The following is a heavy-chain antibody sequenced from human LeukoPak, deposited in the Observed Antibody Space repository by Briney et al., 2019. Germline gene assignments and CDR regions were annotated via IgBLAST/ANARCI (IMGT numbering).Heavy chain of an antibody. Sequence: GESLKISCKGSGYSFTNYWIGWVRQMPGKGLEWMGIIYPGDSDTRYSPSFQGQATISADKSISTVYLQWSSLKASDTAMYYCARFAYGNGNFPCHYWGQGTLVTVSS. CDR2: IYPGDSDT. CDR1: GYSFTNYW. J-gene: IGHJ4*02. D-gene: IGHD2/OR15-2a*01. CDR3: ARFAYGNGNFPCHY. V-gene: IGHV5-51*01.